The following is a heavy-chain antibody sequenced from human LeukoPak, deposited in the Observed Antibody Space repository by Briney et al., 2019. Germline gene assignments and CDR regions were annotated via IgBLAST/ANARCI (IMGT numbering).Heavy chain of an antibody. CDR2: IYTSGST. V-gene: IGHV4-61*02. CDR3: ARDGARITIFGVVGAFDI. D-gene: IGHD3-3*01. CDR1: GGSISSGSYY. Sequence: SQTLSLTCTASGGSISSGSYYRSWIRQPAGKGLEWIGRIYTSGSTNYNPSLKSRVTISVDTSKNQFSLKLSSVTAADTAVYYCARDGARITIFGVVGAFDIWGQGTMVTVSS. J-gene: IGHJ3*02.